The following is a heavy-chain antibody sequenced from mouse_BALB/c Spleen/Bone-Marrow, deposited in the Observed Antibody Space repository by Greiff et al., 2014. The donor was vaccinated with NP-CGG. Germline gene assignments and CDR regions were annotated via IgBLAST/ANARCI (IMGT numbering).Heavy chain of an antibody. CDR1: GFNIKDTY. D-gene: IGHD2-1*01. V-gene: IGHV14-3*02. J-gene: IGHJ4*01. Sequence: VQLQQPGAELVKPGASVKLSCTASGFNIKDTYMHWVKQRPEQGLEWIGRIDPANGNTKYDPKFQGKATMTADTSSSTAYLQLSSLTSEDTAVYYCARYGNYCYAMDYWGQGTSVTVSS. CDR2: IDPANGNT. CDR3: ARYGNYCYAMDY.